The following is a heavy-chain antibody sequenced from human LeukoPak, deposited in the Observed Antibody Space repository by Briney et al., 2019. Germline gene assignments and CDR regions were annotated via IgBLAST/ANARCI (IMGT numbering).Heavy chain of an antibody. CDR1: GFTFSSYS. D-gene: IGHD3-16*02. J-gene: IGHJ4*02. CDR3: ARGADDYVWGSYRPPFDY. Sequence: GGSLRLSCAASGFTFSSYSMNWVRQAPGKGLEWVSSISSSSSYIYYADSVKGRFTISRDNAKNSLYLQMNSLRAEDTAVYYCARGADDYVWGSYRPPFDYWGQGTLVTVSS. CDR2: ISSSSSYI. V-gene: IGHV3-21*01.